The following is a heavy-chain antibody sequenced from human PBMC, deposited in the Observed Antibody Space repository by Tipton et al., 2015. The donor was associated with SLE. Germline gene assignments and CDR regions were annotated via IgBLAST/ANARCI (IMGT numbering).Heavy chain of an antibody. CDR1: GGSISSYY. D-gene: IGHD6-19*01. J-gene: IGHJ4*02. CDR3: ARGGYSSGWYGDYFVY. CDR2: IYYSGCT. V-gene: IGHV4-59*01. Sequence: TLSLTCTVSGGSISSYYWSWIRQPPGKGLEWIGYIYYSGCTNYNPSLKSRVTISVDTSKNQFSLKLSSVTAADTAIYYCARGGYSSGWYGDYFVYCGQGTLVTVSS.